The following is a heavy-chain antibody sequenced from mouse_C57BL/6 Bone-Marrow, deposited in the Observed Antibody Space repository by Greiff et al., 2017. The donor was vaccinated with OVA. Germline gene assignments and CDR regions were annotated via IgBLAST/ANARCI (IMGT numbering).Heavy chain of an antibody. CDR3: ASFTPRYPFAD. CDR1: GYTFTSYT. V-gene: IGHV1-4*01. Sequence: QVQLQQSGAELARPGASVKMSCKASGYTFTSYTMHWVKQRPGQGLEWIGYINPSSGYTKYNQKFKDKATLTADKSSSTAYMQLSSLTSEDSAVYYCASFTPRYPFADWGQGTLVTVSA. CDR2: INPSSGYT. J-gene: IGHJ3*01. D-gene: IGHD1-1*01.